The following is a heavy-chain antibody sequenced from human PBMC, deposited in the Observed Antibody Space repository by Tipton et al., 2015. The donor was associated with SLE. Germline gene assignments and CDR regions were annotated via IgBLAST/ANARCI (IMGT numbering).Heavy chain of an antibody. J-gene: IGHJ4*02. CDR1: GGSISSSNW. CDR2: IYYSGST. V-gene: IGHV4-4*02. Sequence: TLSLTCAVSGGSISSSNWWSWVRQPPGKGLEWIGYIYYSGSTNYNPSLKSRVTISVDTSKNQFSRKLSSVTAADTAVYYCARVLVVVTALDYWGQGTLVTVSS. CDR3: ARVLVVVTALDY. D-gene: IGHD2-21*02.